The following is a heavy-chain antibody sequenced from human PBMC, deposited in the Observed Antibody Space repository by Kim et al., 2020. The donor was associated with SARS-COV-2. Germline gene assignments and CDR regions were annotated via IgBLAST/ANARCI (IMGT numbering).Heavy chain of an antibody. CDR2: IDPSDSYT. J-gene: IGHJ5*02. D-gene: IGHD3-10*01. CDR3: ARHPLTTLLWFDNWFDP. V-gene: IGHV5-10-1*01. Sequence: GESLKISCKGSGYSFTSYWISWVRQMPGKGLEWMGRIDPSDSYTNYSPSFQGHVTISADKSISTAYLQWSSLKASDTAMYYCARHPLTTLLWFDNWFDPWGQGTLVTVSS. CDR1: GYSFTSYW.